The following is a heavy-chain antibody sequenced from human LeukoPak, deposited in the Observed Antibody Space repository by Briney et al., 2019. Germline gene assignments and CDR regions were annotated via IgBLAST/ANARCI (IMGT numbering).Heavy chain of an antibody. D-gene: IGHD3-10*01. J-gene: IGHJ4*02. CDR2: IYYSGST. V-gene: IGHV4-59*01. Sequence: PSETLSLTCTVSGGSISSYYWSWIRQPPGKGLEWIGYIYYSGSTNYNPSLKSRVTISVDTSKNQFSLKLSSVTAADTAVYYSARAPRDYGSGSYLYYYFDYWGQGTLVTVSS. CDR1: GGSISSYY. CDR3: ARAPRDYGSGSYLYYYFDY.